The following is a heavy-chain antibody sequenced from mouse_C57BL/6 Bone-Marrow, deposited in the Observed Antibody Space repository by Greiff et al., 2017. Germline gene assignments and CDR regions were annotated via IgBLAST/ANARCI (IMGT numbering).Heavy chain of an antibody. CDR2: ISDGGSYT. V-gene: IGHV5-4*03. D-gene: IGHD2-5*01. Sequence: EVKLMESGGGLVKPGGSLKLSCAASGFTFSSYAMSWVRQTPEKRLEWVATISDGGSYTYYPDNVKGRFTISRDTAKNNLYLQMSHLKSEDTAVYYCAICYSRNYAMDYWGQGTSVTGSS. J-gene: IGHJ4*01. CDR3: AICYSRNYAMDY. CDR1: GFTFSSYA.